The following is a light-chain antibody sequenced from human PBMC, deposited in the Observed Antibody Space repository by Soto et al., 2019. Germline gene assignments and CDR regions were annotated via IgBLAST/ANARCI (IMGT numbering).Light chain of an antibody. J-gene: IGKJ1*01. CDR2: LCS. V-gene: IGKV2-28*01. CDR1: QSLLHSNGYNY. Sequence: DVVMTQSPLSLPVTPGEPASISCRSSQSLLHSNGYNYLDWYLQKPGQSPQLLIYLCSSRASGVPERFSGSGSGTDFTLKISRVEADDVGVYYCMQALQTPRTFGQGTKVELK. CDR3: MQALQTPRT.